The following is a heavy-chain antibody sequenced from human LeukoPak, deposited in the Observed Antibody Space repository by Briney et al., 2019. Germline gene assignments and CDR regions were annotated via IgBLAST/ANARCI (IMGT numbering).Heavy chain of an antibody. CDR2: ISAYNGNT. V-gene: IGHV1-18*01. J-gene: IGHJ5*02. D-gene: IGHD6-13*01. CDR1: GYTLTSYG. CDR3: ARWLIAAAGTLTTNWFDP. Sequence: ASVKVSCKASGYTLTSYGISWVRQAPGQGLEWMGWISAYNGNTNYAQKLQGRVTMTTDTSTSTAYMELRSLRSDDTAVYYCARWLIAAAGTLTTNWFDPWGQGTLVTVSS.